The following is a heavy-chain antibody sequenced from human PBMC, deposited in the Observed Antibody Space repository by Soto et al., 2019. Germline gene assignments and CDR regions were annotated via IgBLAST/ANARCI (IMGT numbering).Heavy chain of an antibody. CDR3: AKDRGTGDYGVNAVDI. J-gene: IGHJ3*02. D-gene: IGHD7-27*01. CDR1: GFTFSVFA. V-gene: IGHV3-23*01. CDR2: ISGRGENT. Sequence: EVQLLESGGGLVQPGGSLRLSCAASGFTFSVFAMSWVRQAPGKGLELVSTISGRGENTYYADSVKGRFTISRDNSKNTLMLQMNSLRGEDTAVYYCAKDRGTGDYGVNAVDIWGQGTMVTVAS.